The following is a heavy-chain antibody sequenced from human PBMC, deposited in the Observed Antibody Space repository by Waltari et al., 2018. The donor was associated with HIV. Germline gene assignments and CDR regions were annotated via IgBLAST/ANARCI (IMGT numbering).Heavy chain of an antibody. CDR2: IYTSGRT. V-gene: IGHV4-61*02. J-gene: IGHJ4*02. Sequence: QVQLQESGPGLVKPSQTLSITCTVSGGSISSGSYYWSWIRQPAGKGLEWIGRIYTSGRTNYSPSLKSRVTILVDTSKNQFSLKLSSVTAADTAVYYCARAYRPTDIDYWGQGTLVTVSS. CDR1: GGSISSGSYY. CDR3: ARAYRPTDIDY. D-gene: IGHD3-16*02.